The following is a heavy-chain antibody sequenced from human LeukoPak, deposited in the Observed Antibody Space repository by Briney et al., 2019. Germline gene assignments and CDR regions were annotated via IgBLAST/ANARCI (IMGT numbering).Heavy chain of an antibody. CDR3: ARDYSGAGTVGATSGY. Sequence: SETLSLTCTVSGGSISSSSFYWTRIRQPPGKGLEWIGTIYYSGNTFYNPSLKSRVTLSVDTSKNQFSMELTSVTAADTAMYYCARDYSGAGTVGATSGYWGQGTLVTVSS. CDR2: IYYSGNT. J-gene: IGHJ4*02. V-gene: IGHV4-39*02. CDR1: GGSISSSSFY. D-gene: IGHD1-26*01.